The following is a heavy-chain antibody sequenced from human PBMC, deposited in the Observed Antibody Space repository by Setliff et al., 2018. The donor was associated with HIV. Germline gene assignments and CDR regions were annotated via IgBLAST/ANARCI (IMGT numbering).Heavy chain of an antibody. Sequence: GGSLRLSCAVSGFTFSDYHMDWVRQAQGRGMEWISRSRDRARNYRTQYAASVEGRFTISRDFSKNSLYLQMNSLKIENTAVYFCTRDNGQSGDSAFDVWGQGTMVTVSS. D-gene: IGHD2-21*01. V-gene: IGHV3-72*01. CDR3: TRDNGQSGDSAFDV. J-gene: IGHJ3*01. CDR1: GFTFSDYH. CDR2: SRDRARNYRT.